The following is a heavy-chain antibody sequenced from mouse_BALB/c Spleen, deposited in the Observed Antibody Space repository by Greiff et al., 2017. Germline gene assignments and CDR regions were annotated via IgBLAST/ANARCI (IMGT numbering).Heavy chain of an antibody. Sequence: VQLQQSGAELVMPGASVKMSCKASGYTFTDYWMHWVQQRPGQGLEWIGAIDTSDSYTSYNQKFKGKATLTVDESSSTAYMQLSSLTSEDSAVYYCAIYGYDDAMDYWGQGTSVTVSS. CDR3: AIYGYDDAMDY. CDR2: IDTSDSYT. D-gene: IGHD2-2*01. V-gene: IGHV1-69*01. CDR1: GYTFTDYW. J-gene: IGHJ4*01.